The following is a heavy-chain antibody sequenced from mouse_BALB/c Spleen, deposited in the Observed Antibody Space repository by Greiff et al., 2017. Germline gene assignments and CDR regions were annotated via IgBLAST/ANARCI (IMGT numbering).Heavy chain of an antibody. J-gene: IGHJ3*01. CDR1: GYSITSDYA. V-gene: IGHV3-2*02. Sequence: EVQRVESGPGLVKPSQSLSLTCTVTGYSITSDYAWNWIRQFPGNKLEWMGYISYSGSTSYNPSLKSRISITRDTSKNQFFLQLNSVTTEDTATYYCARFLHRAWFAYWGQGTLVTVSA. CDR3: ARFLHRAWFAY. CDR2: ISYSGST.